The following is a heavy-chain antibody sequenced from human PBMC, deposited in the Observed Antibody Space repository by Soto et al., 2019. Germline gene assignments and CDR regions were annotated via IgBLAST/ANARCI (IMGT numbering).Heavy chain of an antibody. D-gene: IGHD6-13*01. J-gene: IGHJ4*02. V-gene: IGHV4-4*02. CDR1: GGSISTSNW. CDR3: ARARATIAAAAIFDC. CDR2: VYRTGST. Sequence: QVQLQESGPGLVKPSGTLSLTCAVSGGSISTSNWWSWVRQPPGKGLEWIGEVYRTGSTNYNPSLESRLTISVDTSKNQSSLKLTSVTAADTAVYYCARARATIAAAAIFDCWGQGTLVTVSS.